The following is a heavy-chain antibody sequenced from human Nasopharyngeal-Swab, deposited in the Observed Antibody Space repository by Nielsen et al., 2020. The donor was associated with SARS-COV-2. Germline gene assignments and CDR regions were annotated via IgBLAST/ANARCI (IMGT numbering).Heavy chain of an antibody. J-gene: IGHJ5*02. CDR2: ISSSGSTI. Sequence: GESLKISCAASGFTFSDYYMSWIRQAPGKGLEWASYISSSGSTIYYADSVKGRFTISRDNAKNSLYLQMNSLRAEDTAVYYCARVGGGSGWYSNWFDPWGQGTLVTVSS. D-gene: IGHD6-19*01. V-gene: IGHV3-11*04. CDR3: ARVGGGSGWYSNWFDP. CDR1: GFTFSDYY.